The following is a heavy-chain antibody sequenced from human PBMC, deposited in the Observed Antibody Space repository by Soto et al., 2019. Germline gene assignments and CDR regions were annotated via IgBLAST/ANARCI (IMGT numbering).Heavy chain of an antibody. CDR1: GFTFSSYA. CDR2: ISGSGGST. CDR3: AKVGGNPGIAVAGAVDY. D-gene: IGHD6-19*01. J-gene: IGHJ4*02. V-gene: IGHV3-23*01. Sequence: HPGGSLRLSCAASGFTFSSYAMSWVRQAPGKGLEWVSAISGSGGSTYYAGSVKGRFTISRDNSKNTLYLQMNSLRAEDTAVYYCAKVGGNPGIAVAGAVDYWGQGTLVTVS.